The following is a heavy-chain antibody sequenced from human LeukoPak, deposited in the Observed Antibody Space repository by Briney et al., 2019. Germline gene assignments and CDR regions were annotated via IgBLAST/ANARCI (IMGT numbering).Heavy chain of an antibody. CDR3: AKDRSLIAAAGLYYFDY. J-gene: IGHJ4*02. V-gene: IGHV3-23*01. CDR1: GFTFSSYA. CDR2: ISGSGGST. D-gene: IGHD6-13*01. Sequence: GGSLRLSCAASGFTFSSYAMSWVRQAPGKGLEWVSAISGSGGSTYYADSVKGRFTISRDNSKNTLYLQMNSLRAEDTAVYYCAKDRSLIAAAGLYYFDYWGQGTLVTVSS.